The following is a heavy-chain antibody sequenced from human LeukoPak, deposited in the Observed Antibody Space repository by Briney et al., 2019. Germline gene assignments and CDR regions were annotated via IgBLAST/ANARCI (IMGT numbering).Heavy chain of an antibody. V-gene: IGHV3-11*04. J-gene: IGHJ6*02. CDR1: GYSISSGYY. CDR2: ISSSSSTI. Sequence: LSLTCTVSGYSISSGYYWGWIRQPPGKGLEWVSYISSSSSTIYYADSVKGRFTISRDNAKNSLYLQMNSLRAEDTAIYYCARNQAGFGEFGYYYGMDVWGQGTTVTVSS. D-gene: IGHD3-10*01. CDR3: ARNQAGFGEFGYYYGMDV.